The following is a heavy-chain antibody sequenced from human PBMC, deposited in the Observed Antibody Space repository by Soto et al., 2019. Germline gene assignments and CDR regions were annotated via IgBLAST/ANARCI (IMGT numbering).Heavy chain of an antibody. CDR2: ISYDGSNK. J-gene: IGHJ6*02. Sequence: QVQLVESGGGVVQPGRSLRLSCAASGFTFSSYGMHWVRQAPGKGLEWVAVISYDGSNKYYADSVKGRFTISRDNSKNTLYLQMNSLRAEDTAVYYCAKETVRGCSSTSCYVPLYYYGMDVWGQGTTVTVSS. V-gene: IGHV3-30*18. D-gene: IGHD2-2*01. CDR1: GFTFSSYG. CDR3: AKETVRGCSSTSCYVPLYYYGMDV.